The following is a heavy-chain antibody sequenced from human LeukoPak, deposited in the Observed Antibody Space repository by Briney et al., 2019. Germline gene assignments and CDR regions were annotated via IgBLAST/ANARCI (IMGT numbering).Heavy chain of an antibody. CDR2: IYPSDSDT. J-gene: IGHJ4*02. CDR1: GYSFTNYW. CDR3: AKGQGYGDHYPIDY. D-gene: IGHD4-17*01. Sequence: GESLKISCYASGYSFTNYWVAWVRQMPGKGLEWMGIIYPSDSDTRYSPSFQGQVTISADKSISTACLQWSSLKASDTAIYYCAKGQGYGDHYPIDYWGQGTLVTVSS. V-gene: IGHV5-51*01.